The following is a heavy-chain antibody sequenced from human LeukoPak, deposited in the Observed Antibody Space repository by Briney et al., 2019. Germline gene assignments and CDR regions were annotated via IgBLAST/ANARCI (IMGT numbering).Heavy chain of an antibody. CDR2: ISGSGGST. CDR1: GRTFSSYA. Sequence: GGSLRLSCAPSGRTFSSYAMSWVRQAPGKGLEWVSAISGSGGSTYYADSVKGRFTISRDNSKNTLYLQMNSLRAEDAAVYCWAKVWGYCSGGICYSLFDYWGQGTLVTVSS. V-gene: IGHV3-23*01. CDR3: AKVWGYCSGGICYSLFDY. D-gene: IGHD2-15*01. J-gene: IGHJ4*02.